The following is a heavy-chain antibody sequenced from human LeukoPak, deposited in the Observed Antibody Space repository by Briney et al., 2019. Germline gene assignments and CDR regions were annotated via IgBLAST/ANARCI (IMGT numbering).Heavy chain of an antibody. CDR1: GFTFSSYE. CDR2: ISSSGSTI. Sequence: GGSLRLSCAASGFTFSSYEMNWVRQAPGKGLEWVSYISSSGSTIYYADSVKGRFTISRDNVKNSLYLQMNSLRAEDTAVYYCARERGSYFDYWGQGTLVTVSS. J-gene: IGHJ4*02. V-gene: IGHV3-48*03. D-gene: IGHD3-16*01. CDR3: ARERGSYFDY.